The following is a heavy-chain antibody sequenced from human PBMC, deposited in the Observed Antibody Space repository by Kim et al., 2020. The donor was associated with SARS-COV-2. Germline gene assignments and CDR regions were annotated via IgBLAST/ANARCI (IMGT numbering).Heavy chain of an antibody. Sequence: GGSLRLSCAASGFTFSSYAMHWVRQAPGKGLEWVAVISYDGSNKYYADSVKGRFTISRDNSKNTLYLQMNSLRAEDTAVYYCARGSRVRWSDFDYWGQGT. CDR1: GFTFSSYA. CDR2: ISYDGSNK. J-gene: IGHJ4*02. CDR3: ARGSRVRWSDFDY. V-gene: IGHV3-30*04. D-gene: IGHD2-15*01.